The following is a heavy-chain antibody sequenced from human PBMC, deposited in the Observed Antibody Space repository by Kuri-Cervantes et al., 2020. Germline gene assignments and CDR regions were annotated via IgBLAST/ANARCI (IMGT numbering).Heavy chain of an antibody. D-gene: IGHD2-2*01. V-gene: IGHV3-11*01. Sequence: GESLKISCAASGFTFSDYYMSWIRQAPGKGLEWVSYISSSGNTIYYADSVKGRFTISRDNSKNTLYLQMNSLRAEDTAVYYCAKDNVVPTAIFDYWGQGSLVTVSS. CDR2: ISSSGNTI. J-gene: IGHJ4*02. CDR1: GFTFSDYY. CDR3: AKDNVVPTAIFDY.